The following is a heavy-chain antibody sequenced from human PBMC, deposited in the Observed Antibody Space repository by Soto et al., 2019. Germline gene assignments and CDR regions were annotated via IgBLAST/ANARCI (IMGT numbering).Heavy chain of an antibody. D-gene: IGHD6-19*01. J-gene: IGHJ4*02. Sequence: QVQLVESGGGVVQPGRSLRLSCAASGFTFSSYGMHWVRQAPGKGLEWVAVISYDGSNKYYADPVKGRFTISRDNSKNTLYLQMNSLRAEDTAVYYCAKDRVRIAVAAPFDYWGQGTLVTVSS. CDR1: GFTFSSYG. V-gene: IGHV3-30*18. CDR3: AKDRVRIAVAAPFDY. CDR2: ISYDGSNK.